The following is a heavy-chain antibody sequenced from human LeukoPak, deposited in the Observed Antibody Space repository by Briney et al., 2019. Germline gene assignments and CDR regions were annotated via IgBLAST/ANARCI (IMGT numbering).Heavy chain of an antibody. CDR3: ARRSGLVRGVIIKGDNWFDP. J-gene: IGHJ5*02. CDR2: IYPGDSDT. CDR1: GYSFTSYW. V-gene: IGHV5-51*01. D-gene: IGHD3-10*01. Sequence: GESLKISCKGSGYSFTSYWIGWVRQMPGKGLEWMGLIYPGDSDTRYSPSFQGQVTISADKSISTAYLQWSSLKASDTAMYYCARRSGLVRGVIIKGDNWFDPWGQGTLVTVSS.